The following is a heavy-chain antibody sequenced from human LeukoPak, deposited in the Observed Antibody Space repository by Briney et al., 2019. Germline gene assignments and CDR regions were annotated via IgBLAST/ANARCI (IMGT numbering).Heavy chain of an antibody. Sequence: GGSLRLSCEASGFTFSYNHMHWVRQAPGKGLEWVSYISSTSSYRYYANSVKGRFIISRDNAQNSVFLQMDNLRVEDTAVYFCAREGAYYNTRGHLDYWGPGTLVTVSS. V-gene: IGHV3-21*01. CDR3: AREGAYYNTRGHLDY. CDR1: GFTFSYNH. D-gene: IGHD4/OR15-4a*01. CDR2: ISSTSSYR. J-gene: IGHJ4*02.